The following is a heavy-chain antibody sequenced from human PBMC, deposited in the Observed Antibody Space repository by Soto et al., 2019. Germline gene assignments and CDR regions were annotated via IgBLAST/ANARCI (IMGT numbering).Heavy chain of an antibody. Sequence: QVQLVESGGGVVQPGRSLRLSCAASGFTFSSYAMHWVRQAPGKGLEWVAVIWYDGSNKYYADTVKGRFTISRDNSKNTLYLQMNSLRAEDTAVYYCARDVGLLWFGELLSTDQPYYYGMDVWGQGTTVTVSS. CDR2: IWYDGSNK. CDR1: GFTFSSYA. CDR3: ARDVGLLWFGELLSTDQPYYYGMDV. D-gene: IGHD3-10*01. J-gene: IGHJ6*02. V-gene: IGHV3-33*08.